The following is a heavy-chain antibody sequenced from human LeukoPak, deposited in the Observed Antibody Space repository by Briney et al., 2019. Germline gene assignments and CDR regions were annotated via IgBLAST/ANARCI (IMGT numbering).Heavy chain of an antibody. CDR3: ARGTIFGPFDP. CDR1: GGTFSSYA. Sequence: ASVNVSCKASGGTFSSYAISWVRQAPGQGLEWMGGIIPIFGTANYAQKFQGRVTITADESTSTAYMELSSLRSEDTAVYYCARGTIFGPFDPWGQGTLVTVSS. J-gene: IGHJ5*02. CDR2: IIPIFGTA. V-gene: IGHV1-69*01. D-gene: IGHD3-3*01.